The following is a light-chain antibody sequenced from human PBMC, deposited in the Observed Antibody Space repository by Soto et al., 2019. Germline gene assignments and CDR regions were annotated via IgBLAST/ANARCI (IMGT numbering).Light chain of an antibody. CDR2: DNN. J-gene: IGLJ2*01. V-gene: IGLV1-51*01. CDR1: SSNIGKNY. CDR3: GTWDTSLSAVV. Sequence: VLTQPPSVSAAPGQKVTISCSGSSSNIGKNYVSWYQRLPGTAPKLLIYDNNERSSGIPDRFSGSKSGTSATLGIAGLQTGDEADYYCGTWDTSLSAVVFGGGTKVTVL.